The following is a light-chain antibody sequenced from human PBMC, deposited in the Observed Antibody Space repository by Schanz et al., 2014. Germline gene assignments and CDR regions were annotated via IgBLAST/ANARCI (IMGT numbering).Light chain of an antibody. CDR2: DNN. V-gene: IGLV1-40*01. Sequence: SNIGRNSVYCYQNFPGTAPKLLISDNNNRPSGVPDRFSGSKSGTSASLAITGLQTEDEADYYCQSHDTSLSGLFGGGTKLTVL. CDR3: QSHDTSLSGL. CDR1: SNIGRNS. J-gene: IGLJ3*02.